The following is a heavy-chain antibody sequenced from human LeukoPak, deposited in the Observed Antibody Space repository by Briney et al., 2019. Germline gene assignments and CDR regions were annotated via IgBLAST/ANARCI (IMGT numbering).Heavy chain of an antibody. CDR2: ISGSGGST. J-gene: IGHJ4*02. CDR1: GFTFSSYA. CDR3: AKGAYYDSWSGYWTTQNNSTEYYFDY. V-gene: IGHV3-23*01. Sequence: GGSLRLSCAASGFTFSSYAMSWVRQAPGKGLEWVSAISGSGGSTYYADSVKGRFTISRDNSKNTLYLQMNSLRAEDTAVYYCAKGAYYDSWSGYWTTQNNSTEYYFDYWSQGTLVTVSS. D-gene: IGHD3-3*01.